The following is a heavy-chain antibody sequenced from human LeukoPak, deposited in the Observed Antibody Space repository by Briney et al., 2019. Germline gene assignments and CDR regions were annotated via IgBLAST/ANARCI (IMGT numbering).Heavy chain of an antibody. J-gene: IGHJ4*02. CDR1: GFIFRSYE. CDR2: ISSGDSTI. Sequence: GGSLRLSCAASGFIFRSYEMNWVRQAPGKGLEWVSYISSGDSTIYYADSVKGRFTISRDNAKNSLYLQMNSLRAEDTAVYYCARGKYYFDYWGQGTLVTVSS. V-gene: IGHV3-48*03. D-gene: IGHD3-10*01. CDR3: ARGKYYFDY.